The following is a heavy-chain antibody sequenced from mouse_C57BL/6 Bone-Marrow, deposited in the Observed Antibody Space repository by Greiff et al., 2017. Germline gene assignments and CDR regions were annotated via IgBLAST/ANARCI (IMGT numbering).Heavy chain of an antibody. Sequence: EVQGVESGGGLVQPGGSMKLSCVASGFTFSNYWMNWVRQSPEKGLEWVAQIRLKSDNYATHYAESVKGRFTISRDDSKSSVYLQMNNLRAEDTGIYYCTKLKQAWFAYWGQGTLVTVSA. CDR3: TKLKQAWFAY. CDR1: GFTFSNYW. D-gene: IGHD1-3*01. V-gene: IGHV6-3*01. CDR2: IRLKSDNYAT. J-gene: IGHJ3*01.